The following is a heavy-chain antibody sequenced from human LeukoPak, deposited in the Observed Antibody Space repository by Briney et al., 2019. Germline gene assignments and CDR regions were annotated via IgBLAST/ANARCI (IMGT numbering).Heavy chain of an antibody. CDR1: GFTFSSYG. D-gene: IGHD3-22*01. Sequence: GGFLRLSCAASGFTFSSYGMHCVRQAPGKGLEWVAFIAEDGSIEKYTDSVKGRFTISRDNSNNTLYLQINSLRTDDTAVYYCAKYDTSVNFDYWGQGTLVTVSS. J-gene: IGHJ4*02. CDR3: AKYDTSVNFDY. CDR2: IAEDGSIE. V-gene: IGHV3-30*18.